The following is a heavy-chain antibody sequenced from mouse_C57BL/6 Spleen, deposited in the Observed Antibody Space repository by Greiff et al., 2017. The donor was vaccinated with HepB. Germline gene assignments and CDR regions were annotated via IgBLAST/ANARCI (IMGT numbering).Heavy chain of an antibody. Sequence: DVQLVESGGGLVKPGGSLKLSCAASGFTFSDYGMHWVRQAPEKGLEWVAYISSGSSTIYYADTVKGRFTISRDNAKNTLFLQMTSLRSEDTAMYYCARTPYYGSSTWFAYWGQGTLVTVSA. CDR2: ISSGSSTI. J-gene: IGHJ3*01. CDR1: GFTFSDYG. CDR3: ARTPYYGSSTWFAY. V-gene: IGHV5-17*01. D-gene: IGHD1-1*01.